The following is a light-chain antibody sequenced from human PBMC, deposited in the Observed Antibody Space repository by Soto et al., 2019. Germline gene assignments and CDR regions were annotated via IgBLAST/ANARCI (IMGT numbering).Light chain of an antibody. CDR3: QQYISSPLT. CDR1: QSVSNNY. CDR2: GAS. Sequence: EIVMTQSPATLSVSTGERATLSCRASQSVSNNYLAWYQQKPAQAPRLVIYGASNRATGIPDRFSASGSGTDFTLTISRLEPEDFAVYYCQQYISSPLTFGQGTKVDIK. J-gene: IGKJ1*01. V-gene: IGKV3-20*01.